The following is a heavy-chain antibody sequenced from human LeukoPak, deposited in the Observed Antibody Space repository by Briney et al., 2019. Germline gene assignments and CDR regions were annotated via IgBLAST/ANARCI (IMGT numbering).Heavy chain of an antibody. CDR2: INPSGGST. V-gene: IGHV1-46*01. D-gene: IGHD6-6*01. Sequence: GASVKVSCRASGYTFTSYYMHWVRQAPGQGLEWMGIINPSGGSTSYAQKFQGRVTMTRDMSTSTVYMELSSLRSEDTAVYYCARDLEQGSSSSPWFDHWGQGTLVTVSS. CDR1: GYTFTSYY. J-gene: IGHJ5*02. CDR3: ARDLEQGSSSSPWFDH.